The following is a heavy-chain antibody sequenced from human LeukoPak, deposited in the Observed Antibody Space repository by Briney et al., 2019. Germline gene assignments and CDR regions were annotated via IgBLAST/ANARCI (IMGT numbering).Heavy chain of an antibody. Sequence: ASVKVSCKASGYTFTSYYMHWVRQAPGQGLEWMGIINPSGGSTSYAQKFQGRVTMTRDMSTSTVYMELSSLRSEDTAVYYCARSAVLRYFDWSFDPWGQGTLVTVSS. J-gene: IGHJ5*02. CDR2: INPSGGST. CDR1: GYTFTSYY. V-gene: IGHV1-46*01. D-gene: IGHD3-9*01. CDR3: ARSAVLRYFDWSFDP.